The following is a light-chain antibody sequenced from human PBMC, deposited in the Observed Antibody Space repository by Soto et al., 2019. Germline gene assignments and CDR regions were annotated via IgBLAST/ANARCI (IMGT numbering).Light chain of an antibody. CDR1: QDIDNY. Sequence: DIQMTQSPSSLSASVGDRVTITCQASQDIDNYLNWYQQKPGKAPKLLIYDASNLETGVPSRFSGSGFGRDFTFTINSLQPEDFATYFCQQYESLPPTFGHGTRLEIK. V-gene: IGKV1-33*01. CDR3: QQYESLPPT. J-gene: IGKJ5*01. CDR2: DAS.